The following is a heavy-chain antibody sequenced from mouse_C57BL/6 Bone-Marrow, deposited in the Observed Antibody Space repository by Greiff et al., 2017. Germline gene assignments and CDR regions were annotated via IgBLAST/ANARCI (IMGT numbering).Heavy chain of an antibody. V-gene: IGHV1-81*01. CDR3: AREGYGNPGFAY. CDR2: IYPRSGNT. Sequence: QVQLQQSGAELARPGASVKLSCKASGYTFTSYGISWVKQRTGQGLEWIGEIYPRSGNTYYNEKFKGKATLTADKSSSTAYMELRSLTSEDSAVYFCAREGYGNPGFAYWGQGTLVTVSA. D-gene: IGHD2-1*01. CDR1: GYTFTSYG. J-gene: IGHJ3*01.